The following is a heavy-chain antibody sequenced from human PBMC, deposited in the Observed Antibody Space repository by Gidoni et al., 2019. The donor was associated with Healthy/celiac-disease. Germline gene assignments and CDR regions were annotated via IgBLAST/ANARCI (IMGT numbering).Heavy chain of an antibody. CDR1: GFHASSNY. CDR2: SCSGGST. V-gene: IGHV3-53*01. CDR3: ASTGIAAAGTGFDY. J-gene: IGHJ4*02. D-gene: IGHD6-13*01. Sequence: EVQLVESGGGLIQPGGSLRGSCAAPGFHASSNYVSWLRQAPGKGLEWVSVSCSGGSTYYADSVKGRFTISRDNSKNTLYLQMNSLRAEDTAVYYCASTGIAAAGTGFDYWGQGTLVTVSS.